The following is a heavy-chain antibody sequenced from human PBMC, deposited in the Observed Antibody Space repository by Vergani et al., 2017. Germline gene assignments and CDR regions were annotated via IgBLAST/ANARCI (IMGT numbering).Heavy chain of an antibody. D-gene: IGHD3-22*01. CDR1: GFTFTNFA. Sequence: VQLVESGGGVVQPGGSLRLSCAASGFTFTNFAMTWVRQAPGEGLEWVSGISGSGGFTYYADSVKGRFTISRDNSKNTMFLQMNKLRAEDTAVYYCAKDNVPGYYDSSGYCDYWGQGTLVTVSS. V-gene: IGHV3-23*04. CDR2: ISGSGGFT. J-gene: IGHJ4*02. CDR3: AKDNVPGYYDSSGYCDY.